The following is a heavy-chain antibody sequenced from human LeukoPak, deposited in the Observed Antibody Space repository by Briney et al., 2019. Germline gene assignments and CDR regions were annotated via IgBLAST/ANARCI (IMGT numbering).Heavy chain of an antibody. CDR2: IYPGDSDT. CDR1: GYSFTSYW. Sequence: KPGESLKISCEGSGYSFTSYWIGWVRQMPGKGLEWMGIIYPGDSDTRYSPSFQGQVTISADKSISTAYLQWSSLKASDTAMYYCARPVTTGGATRAFDIWGQGTMVTVSS. J-gene: IGHJ3*02. D-gene: IGHD1-26*01. V-gene: IGHV5-51*03. CDR3: ARPVTTGGATRAFDI.